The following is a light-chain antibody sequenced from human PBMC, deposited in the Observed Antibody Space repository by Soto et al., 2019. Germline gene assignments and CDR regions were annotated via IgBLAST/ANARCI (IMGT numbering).Light chain of an antibody. V-gene: IGKV2-28*01. CDR1: QSLLHSNGYNY. Sequence: DIVMTQSPLSLSVTPGEPASISCRSSQSLLHSNGYNYLAWYLQKPGQSPQLLIYMGSYRASGVPDRFSGSGSGTDFTLKISRVETEDVGVYYCMQAVQTLLTFGPGTKVDIK. J-gene: IGKJ3*01. CDR2: MGS. CDR3: MQAVQTLLT.